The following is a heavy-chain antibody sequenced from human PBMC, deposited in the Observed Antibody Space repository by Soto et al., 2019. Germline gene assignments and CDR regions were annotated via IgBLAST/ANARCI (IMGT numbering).Heavy chain of an antibody. CDR3: ASTYSTSWYWFDP. D-gene: IGHD6-13*01. CDR2: IFSNDET. J-gene: IGHJ5*02. V-gene: IGHV2-26*01. Sequence: HVTVKESGPVLVKPTETLTLTCTVSGFSLSNAGLGVRWIRQPPGKSLEWLAHIFSNDETSYSTSLKSRLTISKDTSKSQVVLTMTNMDPVDTATYYCASTYSTSWYWFDPWGQGTLVTVSS. CDR1: GFSLSNAGLG.